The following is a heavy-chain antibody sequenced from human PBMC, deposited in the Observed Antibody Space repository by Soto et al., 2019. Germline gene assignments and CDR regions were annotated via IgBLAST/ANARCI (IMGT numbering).Heavy chain of an antibody. D-gene: IGHD6-19*01. Sequence: VQLVESGGGLVQPGGSLRLSCAASGFTFSSYAMHWVRQAPGKGLEYVSAISSNGGSTYYANSVKGRFTISRDNSKNTLYLQMGSLRAEDMAVYYCARGYSSGWYGVEFDYWGQGTLVTVSS. CDR2: ISSNGGST. CDR3: ARGYSSGWYGVEFDY. CDR1: GFTFSSYA. J-gene: IGHJ4*02. V-gene: IGHV3-64*01.